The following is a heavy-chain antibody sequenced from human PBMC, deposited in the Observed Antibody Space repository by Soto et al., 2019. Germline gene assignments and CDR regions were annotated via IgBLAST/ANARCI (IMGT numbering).Heavy chain of an antibody. J-gene: IGHJ6*02. D-gene: IGHD2-2*01. CDR1: GYTFTSYG. CDR3: ARDDIVVVPAAMVGYYYGMDV. V-gene: IGHV1-18*01. CDR2: ISAYNGNT. Sequence: ASVKVSCKASGYTFTSYGISWVRQAPGQGLEWMGWISAYNGNTNYAQKLQGRVTMTTDTSTSTAYMELRSLRSDDTAVYYCARDDIVVVPAAMVGYYYGMDVWGQGTTVTVSS.